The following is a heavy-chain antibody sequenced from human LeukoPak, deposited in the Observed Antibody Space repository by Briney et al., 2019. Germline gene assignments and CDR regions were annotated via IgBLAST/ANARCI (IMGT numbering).Heavy chain of an antibody. J-gene: IGHJ3*02. CDR2: ISSSGGTI. V-gene: IGHV3-48*02. CDR1: GFTFSSYS. Sequence: GGSLRLSCAASGFTFSSYSMNWVRQAPGKGLEWVSSISSSGGTIYYADSVKGRFTISRDNSKNSLYLQMNSLRDDDTAVYYCAGETGSGWSHDAFAIWGHGTMVTVSS. D-gene: IGHD6-19*01. CDR3: AGETGSGWSHDAFAI.